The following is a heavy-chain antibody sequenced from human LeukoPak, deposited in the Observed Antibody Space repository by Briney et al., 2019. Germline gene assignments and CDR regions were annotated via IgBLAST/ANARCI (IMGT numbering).Heavy chain of an antibody. CDR1: GVPIGSYS. CDR2: IYKTGTT. J-gene: IGHJ6*01. V-gene: IGHV4-59*01. CDR3: ARFTAFNYYYAMDV. D-gene: IGHD3-3*02. Sequence: TSETLSLTCTVSGVPIGSYSWTWVRQSPGKGLEWIASIYKTGTTKYNPSLKSPVTISPGASNQQGWSLRLSSVTAADTAVYFCARFTAFNYYYAMDVWGQGTTVIV.